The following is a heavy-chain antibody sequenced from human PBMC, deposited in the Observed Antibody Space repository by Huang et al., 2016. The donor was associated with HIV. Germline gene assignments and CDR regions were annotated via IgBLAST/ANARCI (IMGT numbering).Heavy chain of an antibody. Sequence: QVHLVQSGAEVKKPGASVKVSCKASGYTFTNYDINWVRQAPGRGLEWMGGMNPNTGNTGFAQSFQGRVTMTRKTSITTAYMELTSLTSEDTAVYYWARSAYGDLDYWGLGTLVIVSS. CDR2: MNPNTGNT. CDR1: GYTFTNYD. V-gene: IGHV1-8*02. CDR3: ARSAYGDLDY. D-gene: IGHD4-17*01. J-gene: IGHJ4*02.